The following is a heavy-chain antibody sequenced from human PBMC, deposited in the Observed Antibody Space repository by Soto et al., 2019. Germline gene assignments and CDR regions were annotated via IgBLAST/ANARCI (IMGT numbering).Heavy chain of an antibody. CDR1: GYTLSELS. CDR2: FDPEDGET. J-gene: IGHJ5*02. CDR3: ATALSVRGVIRNNCFDP. Sequence: GASVKVSCKVSGYTLSELSMCWVRQAPGKGLEWMGAFDPEDGETIYAQKFQGRVTMTEDTSTDTAYMELSSLRSEDTAVYYCATALSVRGVIRNNCFDPWGQGTLVTVSS. V-gene: IGHV1-24*01. D-gene: IGHD3-10*01.